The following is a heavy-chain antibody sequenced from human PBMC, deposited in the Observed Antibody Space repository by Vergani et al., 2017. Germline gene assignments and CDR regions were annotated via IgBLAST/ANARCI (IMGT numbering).Heavy chain of an antibody. CDR1: GFTFNEYW. CDR2: MNGDGDTI. J-gene: IGHJ5*02. Sequence: EVELVESGGGLVQPGGSLRLSCAASGFTFNEYWMHWARQVPGKGLVWVSGMNGDGDTISYAESVKGRFTISRDNAKNTLFLQMNSLRAEDTAVYYCARARKFRFGVVWENWFDPWGQGTLVTVSS. D-gene: IGHD3-3*01. V-gene: IGHV3-74*01. CDR3: ARARKFRFGVVWENWFDP.